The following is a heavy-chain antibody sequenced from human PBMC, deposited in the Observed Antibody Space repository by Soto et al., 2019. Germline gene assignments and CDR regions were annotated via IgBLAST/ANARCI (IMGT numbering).Heavy chain of an antibody. Sequence: QVQLVQSGAEEKKPGASVKVSCKASGYTFTSHAMHWVRQAPGQRLEWMGWINAGNGNTKYSQKFQGRVTITRDTSASTAYLELSSLRADATAVYYCASGTVITHFDYWGQGTLVTVSS. CDR2: INAGNGNT. V-gene: IGHV1-3*05. CDR3: ASGTVITHFDY. CDR1: GYTFTSHA. J-gene: IGHJ4*02. D-gene: IGHD4-17*01.